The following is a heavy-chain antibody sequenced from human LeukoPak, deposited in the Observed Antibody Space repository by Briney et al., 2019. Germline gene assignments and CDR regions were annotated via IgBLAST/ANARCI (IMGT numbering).Heavy chain of an antibody. V-gene: IGHV3-48*03. J-gene: IGHJ3*01. CDR2: ISTSGGTM. CDR3: ARDDCSGGSCFSKDAFDL. Sequence: GGSLRLSCAGSGFTFSSYEMNWVRQAPGKGLEWISYISTSGGTMYYADSVKGRFTISRDNAKNSLYLQLNSLRAEDTAVYFCARDDCSGGSCFSKDAFDLWGQGTMVTVS. CDR1: GFTFSSYE. D-gene: IGHD2-15*01.